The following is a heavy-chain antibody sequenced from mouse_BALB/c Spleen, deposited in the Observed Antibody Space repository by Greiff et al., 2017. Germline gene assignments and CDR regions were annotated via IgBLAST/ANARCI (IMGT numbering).Heavy chain of an antibody. D-gene: IGHD2-1*01. CDR2: IWAGGST. CDR3: ARVGYYGNYSAWFAY. Sequence: VMLVESGPGLVAPSQSLSITCTVSGFSLTSYGVHWVRQPPGKGLEWLGVIWAGGSTNYNSALMSRLSISKDNSKSQVFLKMNSLQTDDTAMYYCARVGYYGNYSAWFAYWGQGTLVTVSA. CDR1: GFSLTSYG. V-gene: IGHV2-9*02. J-gene: IGHJ3*01.